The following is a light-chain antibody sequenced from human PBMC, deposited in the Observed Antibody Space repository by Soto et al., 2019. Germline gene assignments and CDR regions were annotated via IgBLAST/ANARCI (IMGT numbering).Light chain of an antibody. CDR3: SSYTTSNTRQIV. J-gene: IGLJ1*01. Sequence: QSVLTQPASVSGSPGQSITISCTGTSSDIGGYNYVSWYQQHPGKAPKFMIYDVSNRPSGVFNRFSGSKSGNTASLTIFGLQAEDEADYYCSSYTTSNTRQIVFGTGT. V-gene: IGLV2-14*01. CDR2: DVS. CDR1: SSDIGGYNY.